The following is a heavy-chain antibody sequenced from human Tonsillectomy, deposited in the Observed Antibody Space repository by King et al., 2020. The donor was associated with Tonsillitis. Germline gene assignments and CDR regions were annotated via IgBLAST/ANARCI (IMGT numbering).Heavy chain of an antibody. CDR1: GGTFSSYA. V-gene: IGHV1-69*09. J-gene: IGHJ6*03. CDR3: ARDLLVRGNVPVYYYMDV. Sequence: EQLVQSGAEVKKPGSSVKVSCKASGGTFSSYAISWVRQAPGQGLEWMGKIIPILGIANYAQNFQGRVTITADKSTSTAYMELSSLRSEDTAVYYCARDLLVRGNVPVYYYMDVWGTGTTVTVYS. D-gene: IGHD3-10*01. CDR2: IIPILGIA.